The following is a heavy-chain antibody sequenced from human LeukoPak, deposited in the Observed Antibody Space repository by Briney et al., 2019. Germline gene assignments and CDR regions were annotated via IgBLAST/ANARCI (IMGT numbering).Heavy chain of an antibody. V-gene: IGHV1-2*02. CDR2: INPNSGDT. J-gene: IGHJ5*02. D-gene: IGHD3-16*02. CDR3: ARDNSVGDIAWWFDP. CDR1: GYTFSNYY. Sequence: ASVKVSCKASGYTFSNYYIHWVRQAPGQGLEYLGWINPNSGDTKYAQNFLGRVTMTRDTSISTAYMEVSRLRSDDTAVYYCARDNSVGDIAWWFDPWGQGTLVTVSS.